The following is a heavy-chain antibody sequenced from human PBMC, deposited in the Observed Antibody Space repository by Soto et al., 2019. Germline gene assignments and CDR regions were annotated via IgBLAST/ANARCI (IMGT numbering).Heavy chain of an antibody. Sequence: EVHLLESGGGLVQPGGSLRLSCAASGFFFSSYAMSRVRQAPGKGLEWVSGIGGSGGYKSYADSVKGRFTISRDNSKNTLYLQMESLGAEDTAVYYCAKDAAMVSSTFNYFDYWGQGTLVAVSS. V-gene: IGHV3-23*01. CDR2: IGGSGGYK. J-gene: IGHJ4*02. D-gene: IGHD6-13*01. CDR3: AKDAAMVSSTFNYFDY. CDR1: GFFFSSYA.